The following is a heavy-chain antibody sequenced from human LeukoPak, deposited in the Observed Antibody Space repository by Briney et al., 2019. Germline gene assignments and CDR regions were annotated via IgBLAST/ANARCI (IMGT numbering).Heavy chain of an antibody. CDR1: GFTFSDYY. D-gene: IGHD3-3*01. J-gene: IGHJ4*02. Sequence: GGSLRLSCAASGFTFSDYYMSWIRQAPGKGLEWVSYISSSGSTIYYADSVKGRFTISRDNAKNSLYLQMNSLRAEDTAVYYCARDHSPVHFGVVIIPANYFDYWGQGTLVTVSS. V-gene: IGHV3-11*04. CDR3: ARDHSPVHFGVVIIPANYFDY. CDR2: ISSSGSTI.